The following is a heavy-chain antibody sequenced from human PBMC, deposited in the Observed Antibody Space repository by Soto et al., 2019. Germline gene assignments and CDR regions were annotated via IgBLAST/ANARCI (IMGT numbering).Heavy chain of an antibody. D-gene: IGHD6-13*01. CDR3: ARYNAASGTYYFDY. CDR2: IYYSGSA. CDR1: GDSITSNSYF. Sequence: TSETLSLTCTVSGDSITSNSYFWAWIRQPPGKGLDWIGSIYYSGSANYNPSLKSRVTISLDISKSQFSLRLTSVTAADTAVYFCARYNAASGTYYFDYWGRGALVTVSS. V-gene: IGHV4-39*07. J-gene: IGHJ4*02.